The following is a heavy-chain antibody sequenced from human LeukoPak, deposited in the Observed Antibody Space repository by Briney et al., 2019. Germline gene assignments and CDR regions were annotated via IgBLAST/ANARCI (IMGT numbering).Heavy chain of an antibody. D-gene: IGHD4-11*01. CDR2: ISSSSSYI. CDR1: GFTFSSYS. CDR3: ARAVRLQYYCYYMDV. Sequence: GGSLRLSCAASGFTFSSYSMNWVRQAPGKGLEWVSSISSSSSYIYYADSVKGRFTISRDNAKNSLYLQMNSLRAEDTAVYYCARAVRLQYYCYYMDVWGKGTTVTVSS. V-gene: IGHV3-21*01. J-gene: IGHJ6*03.